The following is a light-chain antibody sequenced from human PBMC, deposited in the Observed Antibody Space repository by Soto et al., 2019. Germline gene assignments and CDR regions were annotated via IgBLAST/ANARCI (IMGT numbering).Light chain of an antibody. CDR3: SSFTNSGTVV. J-gene: IGLJ2*01. V-gene: IGLV1-47*02. CDR1: FSNIGSNY. CDR2: TND. Sequence: QSVLTQPPSASGTPGQRVTISCSGRFSNIGSNYVYWYQQLPGTAPKLLIFTNDQRTSGVPGRFSGSKSGTSASLAISGLRSEDEADYYCSSFTNSGTVVFGGGTKVTVL.